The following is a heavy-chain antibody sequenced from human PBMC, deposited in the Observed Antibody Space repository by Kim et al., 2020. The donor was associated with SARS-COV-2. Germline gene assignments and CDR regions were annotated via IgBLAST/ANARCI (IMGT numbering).Heavy chain of an antibody. V-gene: IGHV4-39*01. J-gene: IGHJ5*02. Sequence: SETLSLTCTVSGGSISSSSYYWGWIRQPPGKGLEWIGSIYYSGSTYYNPSLKSRVTISVDTSKNQFSLKLSSVTAADTAVYYCARHVIDQVSEAYNWFDPWGQGTLVTVSS. CDR3: ARHVIDQVSEAYNWFDP. CDR1: GGSISSSSYY. D-gene: IGHD1-20*01. CDR2: IYYSGST.